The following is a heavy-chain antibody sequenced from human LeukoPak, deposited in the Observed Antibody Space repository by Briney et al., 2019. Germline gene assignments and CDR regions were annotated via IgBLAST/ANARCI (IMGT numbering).Heavy chain of an antibody. CDR2: IIPIFGTA. CDR3: ARGKPTPVRGVIITSWFDP. CDR1: GGTFSSYA. D-gene: IGHD3-10*01. J-gene: IGHJ5*02. V-gene: IGHV1-69*05. Sequence: GASVKVSCKASGGTFSSYAISWVRQAPGQGLEWMGGIIPIFGTANYAQKFQGRVTITTDESTSTAYMELSSLRSEDTAVYYCARGKPTPVRGVIITSWFDPWGQGTLVTVSS.